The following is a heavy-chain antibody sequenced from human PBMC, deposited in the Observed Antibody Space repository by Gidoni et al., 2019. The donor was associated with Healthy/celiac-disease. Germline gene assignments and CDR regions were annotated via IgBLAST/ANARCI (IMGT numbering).Heavy chain of an antibody. D-gene: IGHD3-9*01. Sequence: QVQLQESGPGLVKPSETLSLTCTVSGGSISSYSWSWIRQPPGKGLEWIGYIYYSGSTNYNPSLKSRVTISVDTSKNQFSLKLSSVTAADTAVYYCARDSPNYDILTGYYRADAFDIWGQGTMVTVSS. J-gene: IGHJ3*02. CDR3: ARDSPNYDILTGYYRADAFDI. CDR1: GGSISSYS. CDR2: IYYSGST. V-gene: IGHV4-59*01.